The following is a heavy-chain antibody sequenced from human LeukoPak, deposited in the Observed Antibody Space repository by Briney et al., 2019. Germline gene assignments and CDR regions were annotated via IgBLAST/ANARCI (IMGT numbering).Heavy chain of an antibody. CDR3: AREGSMTARPFVSIDY. J-gene: IGHJ4*02. Sequence: NSSETLSLTCTVSGGSIRTYYWSWIRQPAGKALEWLGRIHTSGSTDYNPSLESRVSMSVDTSKNQFSLKLRSVTAADTAVYYCAREGSMTARPFVSIDYWGQGTLVTVSS. CDR2: IHTSGST. CDR1: GGSIRTYY. D-gene: IGHD6-6*01. V-gene: IGHV4-4*07.